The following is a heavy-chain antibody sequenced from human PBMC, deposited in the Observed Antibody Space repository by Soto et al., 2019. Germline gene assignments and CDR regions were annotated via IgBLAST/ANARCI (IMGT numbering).Heavy chain of an antibody. CDR1: GGTFSSYA. D-gene: IGHD3-10*01. Sequence: QVQLVQSGAEVKKPGSSVKVSCKASGGTFSSYAISWVRQAPGQGLEWMGGIIPIFGTANYAQKFQGRVTITADEPTCTASMGLSSVRSEDTAGYYCASAHSYGDGDYWGQGTLVTVSS. J-gene: IGHJ4*02. CDR2: IIPIFGTA. CDR3: ASAHSYGDGDY. V-gene: IGHV1-69*12.